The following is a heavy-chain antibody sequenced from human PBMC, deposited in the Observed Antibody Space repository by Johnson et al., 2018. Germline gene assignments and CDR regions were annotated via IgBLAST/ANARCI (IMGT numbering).Heavy chain of an antibody. CDR1: GFTVSSNY. J-gene: IGHJ3*02. Sequence: VQLVESGGGLVQPGGSXRLSCVASGFTVSSNYMSWVRQAPGKGLEWVSVIYSGGITYYADSVKGRFTISRDNSKNTLYLQMNSLRAEDTAVYYCARDGNTAMAGDGFDIWGQGTMVTVSS. CDR3: ARDGNTAMAGDGFDI. V-gene: IGHV3-66*02. D-gene: IGHD5-18*01. CDR2: IYSGGIT.